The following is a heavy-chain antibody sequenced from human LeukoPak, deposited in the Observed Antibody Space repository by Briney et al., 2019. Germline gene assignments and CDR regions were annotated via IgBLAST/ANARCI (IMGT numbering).Heavy chain of an antibody. Sequence: SETLSLTCIVSGYSISSGYYWGWIRQPPGKGLEWIGRIYNSGSTYYNPSLKSRVTISVDTSKNQFSLKLSSVTAADTAVYYCARDTSFYDFWSGYYSGWFDPWGQGTLVTVSS. V-gene: IGHV4-38-2*02. CDR3: ARDTSFYDFWSGYYSGWFDP. D-gene: IGHD3-3*01. CDR1: GYSISSGYY. CDR2: IYNSGST. J-gene: IGHJ5*02.